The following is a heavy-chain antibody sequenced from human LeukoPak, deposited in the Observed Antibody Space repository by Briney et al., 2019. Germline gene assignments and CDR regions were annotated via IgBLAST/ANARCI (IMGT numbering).Heavy chain of an antibody. D-gene: IGHD3-10*01. J-gene: IGHJ4*02. CDR3: AKSYGSGGQWGYFDY. CDR2: ISGSGGSS. V-gene: IGHV3-23*01. CDR1: GFTFSSYA. Sequence: GGSLRLSCAASGFTFSSYAMSWVRQAPGKGLEWVSAISGSGGSSYYADSVKGRFTISRDNSKNTLYLQMNSLRAEDTAVYYCAKSYGSGGQWGYFDYWGQGTLVTVSS.